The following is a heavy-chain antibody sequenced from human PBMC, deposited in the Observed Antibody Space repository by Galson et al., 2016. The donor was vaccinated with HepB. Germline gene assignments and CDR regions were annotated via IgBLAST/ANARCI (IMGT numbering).Heavy chain of an antibody. CDR1: GGTLSSYD. J-gene: IGHJ3*02. CDR3: ARDGIVVVGLDAFDI. V-gene: IGHV1-69*06. Sequence: SVKVSCKASGGTLSSYDISWVRQAPGQGLEWMGGIIPIYDTANYAQKFQGRVTITADKSTSTVHMGLSSLTSEDTAVYYCARDGIVVVGLDAFDIWGQGTVVTVSS. CDR2: IIPIYDTA. D-gene: IGHD3-22*01.